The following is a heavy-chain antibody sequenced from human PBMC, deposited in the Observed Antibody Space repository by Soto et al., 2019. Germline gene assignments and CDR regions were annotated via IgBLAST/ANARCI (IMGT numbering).Heavy chain of an antibody. CDR2: ISYDGSNK. CDR3: AKDEHYYGSGSYYNGPPNWFDP. J-gene: IGHJ5*02. D-gene: IGHD3-10*01. V-gene: IGHV3-30*18. Sequence: GGSLRLSCAASGFTFSSFGMHWVRQAPGKGLEWVAVISYDGSNKYYADSVKGRFTISRDNSKNTLYLQMNSLRAEDTAVYYCAKDEHYYGSGSYYNGPPNWFDPWGQGTLVTVSS. CDR1: GFTFSSFG.